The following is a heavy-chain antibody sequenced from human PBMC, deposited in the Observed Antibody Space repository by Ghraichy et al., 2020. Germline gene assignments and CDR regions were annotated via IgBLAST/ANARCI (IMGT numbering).Heavy chain of an antibody. CDR1: GGSFSGYY. J-gene: IGHJ6*03. CDR3: ARGEGDCSSTSCYYYYYYYMAV. V-gene: IGHV4-34*01. CDR2: INHSGST. D-gene: IGHD2-2*01. Sequence: SETLSLTCAVYGGSFSGYYWSWIRQPPGKGLEWIGEINHSGSTNYNPSLKSRITISVDTSKNQFSLKLSSVTAADTAVYYCARGEGDCSSTSCYYYYYYYMAVWGKGSTVTV.